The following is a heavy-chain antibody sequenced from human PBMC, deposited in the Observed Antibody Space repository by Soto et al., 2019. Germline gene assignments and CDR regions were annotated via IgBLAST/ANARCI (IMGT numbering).Heavy chain of an antibody. D-gene: IGHD2-2*02. CDR1: GYPFGDYA. CDR2: IGPTEAHAP. Sequence: EVHLLESGGELVQPGGTLILSCVASGYPFGDYAMRWVRQAPGKGLEWVSAIGPTEAHAPAYAASVKGRFTISRDNYRNILYLQMTNLRAEDTGVYYCAKDAIPYNGRDDAFDLWGQGTMVTVSS. J-gene: IGHJ3*01. V-gene: IGHV3-23*01. CDR3: AKDAIPYNGRDDAFDL.